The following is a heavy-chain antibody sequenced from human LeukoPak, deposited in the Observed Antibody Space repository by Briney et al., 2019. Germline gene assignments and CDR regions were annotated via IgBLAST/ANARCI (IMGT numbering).Heavy chain of an antibody. CDR2: ISSSSSYI. CDR1: GFTFSSYS. D-gene: IGHD3-10*01. CDR3: AKGVFEYYGSGSPLSH. J-gene: IGHJ4*02. Sequence: NPGGSLRLSCAASGFTFSSYSMNWVRQAPGKGLEWVSAISSSSSYIYYADSVKGRFTISRDNAKKSLFLQMNSLRAEDTAVYYCAKGVFEYYGSGSPLSHWGQGTLVTVSS. V-gene: IGHV3-21*01.